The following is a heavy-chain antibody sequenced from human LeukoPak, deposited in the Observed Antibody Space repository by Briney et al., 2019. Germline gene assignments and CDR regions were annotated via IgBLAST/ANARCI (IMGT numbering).Heavy chain of an antibody. Sequence: SETLSLTCTVSGDSINAYNWNWVRQPPGKGLEWIGYIYYSGSTDYNPSLKTRVTISVDTSKKQFSLRLTSVTAADTAVYCCARRFDSWGPGILVTVSS. J-gene: IGHJ4*02. V-gene: IGHV4-59*08. CDR2: IYYSGST. CDR3: ARRFDS. CDR1: GDSINAYN.